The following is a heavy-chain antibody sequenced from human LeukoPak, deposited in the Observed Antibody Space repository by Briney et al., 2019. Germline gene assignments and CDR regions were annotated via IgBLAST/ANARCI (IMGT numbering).Heavy chain of an antibody. CDR1: GYTFTSYD. CDR3: ARESIAVAGDPFDY. D-gene: IGHD6-19*01. J-gene: IGHJ4*02. V-gene: IGHV1-8*01. Sequence: RASVKVSCKASGYTFTSYDINWVRQATGQGLEWMGWMNPNSGNTGYAQKFQGRVTMTRNTSISTAYMELSSLRSEDTAVYYCARESIAVAGDPFDYWGQGTLVTVSS. CDR2: MNPNSGNT.